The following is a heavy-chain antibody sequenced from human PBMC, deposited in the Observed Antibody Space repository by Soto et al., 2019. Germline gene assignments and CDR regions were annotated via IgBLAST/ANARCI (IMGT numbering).Heavy chain of an antibody. CDR2: VYNSGST. CDR1: GGSISSNY. V-gene: IGHV4-59*01. Sequence: SETLSLTCTVSGGSISSNYWTWIRQPPGKGLEWIGYVYNSGSTNYNPSLKSRVTISEDTSKSQFSLKVNSMTAADTAVYYCARYRREAVAGYTLENWGQGSLVTVSS. J-gene: IGHJ4*02. CDR3: ARYRREAVAGYTLEN. D-gene: IGHD6-13*01.